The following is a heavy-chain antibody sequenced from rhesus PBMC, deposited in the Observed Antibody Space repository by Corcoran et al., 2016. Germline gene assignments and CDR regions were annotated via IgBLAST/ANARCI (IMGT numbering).Heavy chain of an antibody. D-gene: IGHD4-29*01. CDR1: GGSISSNY. CDR3: ARYRAGYGSNYDY. CDR2: IYGGSGST. V-gene: IGHV4-147*01. J-gene: IGHJ4*01. Sequence: QVQLQESGPGLVKPSETLSLTCAVSGGSISSNYWSWIRQSPGKGLAWIGYIYGGSGSTSYNPSLKSRVTISTDTSKNQFSLKLSSVTAADTAVYYCARYRAGYGSNYDYWGQGVLVTVSS.